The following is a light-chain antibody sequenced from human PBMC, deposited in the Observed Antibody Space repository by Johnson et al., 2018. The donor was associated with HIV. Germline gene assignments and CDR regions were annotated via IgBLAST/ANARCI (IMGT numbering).Light chain of an antibody. CDR2: ENN. CDR3: GTWDSSLSAGV. V-gene: IGLV1-51*02. Sequence: QSVLTQPPSVSAAPGQKVTIFCSGSSSNIGNNYVSWYQQLPGTAPKLLIYENNKRPSGIPDRFSGSKFGTSATLGITGLQTGDEADYYCGTWDSSLSAGVFGTGTKVTV. J-gene: IGLJ1*01. CDR1: SSNIGNNY.